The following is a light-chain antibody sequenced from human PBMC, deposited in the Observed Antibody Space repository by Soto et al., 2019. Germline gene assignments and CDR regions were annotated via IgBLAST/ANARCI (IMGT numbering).Light chain of an antibody. Sequence: EIVLTQSPGTLSLSPGERTTLSCRASQSISRYLAWYQQKPGQGPRLLIYGASSRATGTPDRFSGSGSGTDFTLSVSRLEPEDFAVYFCQQYGSSPATFGQGTKVDIK. V-gene: IGKV3-20*01. CDR3: QQYGSSPAT. CDR2: GAS. J-gene: IGKJ1*01. CDR1: QSISRY.